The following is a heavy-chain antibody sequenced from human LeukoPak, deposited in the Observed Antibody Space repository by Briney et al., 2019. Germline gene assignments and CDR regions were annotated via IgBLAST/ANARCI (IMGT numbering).Heavy chain of an antibody. CDR2: INHSGST. V-gene: IGHV4-34*01. D-gene: IGHD2/OR15-2a*01. CDR1: GGSFSGYY. Sequence: SETLSLTCAVYGGSFSGYYWSWIRQPPGKGLEWIGEINHSGSTNYNPSLKSRVTMSVGTSKNQFSLKLSSVAAADTAVYYCARAVHSMSYYYMDVWGKGTTVTISS. J-gene: IGHJ6*03. CDR3: ARAVHSMSYYYMDV.